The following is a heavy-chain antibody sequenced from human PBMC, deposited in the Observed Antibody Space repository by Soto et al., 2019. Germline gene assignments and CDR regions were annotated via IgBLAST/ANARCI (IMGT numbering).Heavy chain of an antibody. CDR3: FGGNGGPQ. D-gene: IGHD3-16*01. CDR1: DFTFRNYW. CDR2: IKPDGSAT. Sequence: TGGSLRLSCETSDFTFRNYWMNWVRQAPGKGLEWVANIKPDGSATNYVDSVKGRFTISRDNVRNSVSLQMNSLRVEDTAVYFCFGGNGGPQWGQGTLVTVSS. V-gene: IGHV3-7*03. J-gene: IGHJ4*02.